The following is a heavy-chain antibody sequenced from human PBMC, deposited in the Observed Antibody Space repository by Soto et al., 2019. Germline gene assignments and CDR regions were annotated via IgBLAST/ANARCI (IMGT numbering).Heavy chain of an antibody. CDR3: ARDLRGYSRYDYLDY. D-gene: IGHD5-12*01. Sequence: KTSETLSLTCTVSGGSISSGGYYWSWIRQHPGKGLEWVGYSYYTGSSYYNPSLKSRVTISVDASKNQLSLRPASVTAADTAVYYCARDLRGYSRYDYLDYWGQGIPVAVSS. CDR2: SYYTGSS. J-gene: IGHJ4*02. V-gene: IGHV4-31*03. CDR1: GGSISSGGYY.